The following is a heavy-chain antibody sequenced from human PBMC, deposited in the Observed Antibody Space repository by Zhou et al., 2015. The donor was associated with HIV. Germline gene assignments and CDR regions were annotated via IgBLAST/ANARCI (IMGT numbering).Heavy chain of an antibody. CDR3: ARGSMVRGVIASADVSSPGDAFDI. Sequence: QVQLVQSGAEVKKPGSSVKVSCKASGGTFSSYAISWVRQAPGQGLEWMGGIIPIFGTANYAQKFQGRVTITADESTSTAYMELSSLRSEDTAVYYCARGSMVRGVIASADVSSPGDAFDIWGQGDNGHRLF. J-gene: IGHJ3*02. V-gene: IGHV1-69*12. D-gene: IGHD3-10*01. CDR1: GGTFSSYA. CDR2: IIPIFGTA.